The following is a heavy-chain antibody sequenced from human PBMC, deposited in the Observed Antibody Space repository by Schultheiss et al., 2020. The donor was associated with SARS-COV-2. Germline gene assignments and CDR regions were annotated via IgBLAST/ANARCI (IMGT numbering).Heavy chain of an antibody. CDR2: IYYSGST. D-gene: IGHD1-26*01. J-gene: IGHJ2*01. V-gene: IGHV4-59*01. Sequence: GSLRLSCTVSGGSISSYYWSWIRQPPGKGLEWIGYIYYSGSTNYNPSLKSRVTISVDTSKNQFSLKLSSVTAADTAVYYCARATRERYFDLWGRGTLVTVSS. CDR3: ARATRERYFDL. CDR1: GGSISSYY.